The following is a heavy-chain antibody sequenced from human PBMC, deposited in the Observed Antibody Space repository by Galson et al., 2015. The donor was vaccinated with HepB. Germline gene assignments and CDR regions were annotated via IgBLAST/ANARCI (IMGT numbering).Heavy chain of an antibody. J-gene: IGHJ4*02. Sequence: SLRLSCAASGFTFSSYSMNWVRQAPGKGLEWVSSISSGSSYIYYADSVKGRFTISRDNAKNSLYLQMNSLRAEDTAVYYCAREPTTVVTQLDYWGQGTLATVSS. CDR2: ISSGSSYI. CDR3: AREPTTVVTQLDY. CDR1: GFTFSSYS. V-gene: IGHV3-21*01. D-gene: IGHD4-23*01.